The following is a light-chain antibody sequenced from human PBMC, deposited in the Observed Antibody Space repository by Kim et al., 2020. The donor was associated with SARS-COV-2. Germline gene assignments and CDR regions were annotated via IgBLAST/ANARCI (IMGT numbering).Light chain of an antibody. V-gene: IGKV2-28*01. CDR3: MQGTHWPYT. Sequence: DIVMTQSPLSLPVTPGEPASISCRSSQSLLHSNGYNYLDWYLQKPGQSPQLLIYLGSNRDSGVPDRFSGSGSGTDFTLKISRVEAEDVGVYYCMQGTHWPYTFGQGTKLEI. J-gene: IGKJ2*01. CDR2: LGS. CDR1: QSLLHSNGYNY.